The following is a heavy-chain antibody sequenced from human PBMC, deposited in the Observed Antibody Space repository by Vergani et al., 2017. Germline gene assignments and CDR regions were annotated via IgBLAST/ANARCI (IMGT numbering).Heavy chain of an antibody. Sequence: QVQLVESGGGVVQPGGSLRLSCAASGFTFTNYGMHWVRQAPGKGLEWVAFTRYDGIVEYYGDSVRGRFTISRDNSKNTLYLQMNSLRAEDTAVYYCAKDLAGCSGGSCYYYYYYMDVWGKGTTVTVSS. CDR3: AKDLAGCSGGSCYYYYYYMDV. D-gene: IGHD2-15*01. CDR1: GFTFTNYG. J-gene: IGHJ6*03. CDR2: TRYDGIVE. V-gene: IGHV3-30*02.